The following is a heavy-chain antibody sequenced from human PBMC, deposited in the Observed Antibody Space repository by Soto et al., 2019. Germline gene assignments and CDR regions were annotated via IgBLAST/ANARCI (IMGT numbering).Heavy chain of an antibody. CDR2: IGGGDDI. CDR3: AKDSISYNGIYDAFDV. V-gene: IGHV3-23*01. CDR1: GFTFSNYA. D-gene: IGHD3-3*02. Sequence: GGSLRLSCEASGFTFSNYAMAWVRQTPGEGPEWVATIGGGDDIFYAESVKGRFIISRDDSRSTLYLQMDNLRVEDTAIYFCAKDSISYNGIYDAFDVWGQGTVVNVSS. J-gene: IGHJ3*01.